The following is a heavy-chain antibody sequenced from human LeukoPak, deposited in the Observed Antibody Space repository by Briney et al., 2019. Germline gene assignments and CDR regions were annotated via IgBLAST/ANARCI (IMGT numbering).Heavy chain of an antibody. CDR3: AKDPISDLTIFGVVIISYYFDY. V-gene: IGHV3-30-3*01. Sequence: GGSLRLSCAASGFTFSSYAMHWVRQAPGKGLEWVAVISYDGSNKYYADSVKGRFTISRDNSKNTLYLQMNSLRAEDTAVYYCAKDPISDLTIFGVVIISYYFDYWGQGTLVTVSS. CDR2: ISYDGSNK. CDR1: GFTFSSYA. D-gene: IGHD3-3*01. J-gene: IGHJ4*02.